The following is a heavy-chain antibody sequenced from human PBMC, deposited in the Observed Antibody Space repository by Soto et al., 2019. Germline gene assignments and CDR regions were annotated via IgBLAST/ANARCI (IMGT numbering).Heavy chain of an antibody. CDR2: TYYRSKWYN. CDR3: ARSPPVIGANWFDP. D-gene: IGHD1-26*01. V-gene: IGHV6-1*01. J-gene: IGHJ5*02. Sequence: QVQLQQSGPVLVKPSQTLSLTCAISGDSVSSDSAAWNWIRQSPSRGLEWLGRTYYRSKWYNDYALSVKSRITINPDTSTNQFSLQLKSVTPEDTAVYYCARSPPVIGANWFDPWGQGTLVTVSS. CDR1: GDSVSSDSAA.